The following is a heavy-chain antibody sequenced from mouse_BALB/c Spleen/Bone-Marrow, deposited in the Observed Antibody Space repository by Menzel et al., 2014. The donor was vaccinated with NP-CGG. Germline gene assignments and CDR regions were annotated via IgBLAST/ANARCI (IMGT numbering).Heavy chain of an antibody. CDR2: INPDSSTI. J-gene: IGHJ4*01. CDR3: ARLGYYGVMVY. D-gene: IGHD1-1*01. CDR1: GFDFSGYW. Sequence: EVQLQESGGGLVQPGGSLELSCAASGFDFSGYWMSWVRQAPGKGLEWIGEINPDSSTINYTPSLKDKFIISRDNAKNALYLQMSKVRSEDTALYYCARLGYYGVMVYWGQGTSVTVSS. V-gene: IGHV4-1*02.